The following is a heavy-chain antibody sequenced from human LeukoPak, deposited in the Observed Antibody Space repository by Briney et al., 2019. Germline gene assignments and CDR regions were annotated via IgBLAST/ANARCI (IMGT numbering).Heavy chain of an antibody. D-gene: IGHD6-13*01. CDR3: ARQLRIAAAPYYFDY. V-gene: IGHV4-34*01. J-gene: IGHJ4*02. Sequence: SETLSLTCANYGGPFSGFFWSWIRQPPGKGLEWIGSIYYGGSTYYNPSLKSRVTISVDTSRNQFSLKLSSVTAADTAVYYCARQLRIAAAPYYFDYWGQGTLVTVSS. CDR1: GGPFSGFF. CDR2: IYYGGST.